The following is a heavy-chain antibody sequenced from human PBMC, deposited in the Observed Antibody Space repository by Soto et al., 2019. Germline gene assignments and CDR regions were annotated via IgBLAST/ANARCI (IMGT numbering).Heavy chain of an antibody. CDR3: AYGSGSLRNPDY. J-gene: IGHJ4*02. CDR1: GFTFSNYG. D-gene: IGHD3-10*01. Sequence: QVQLVESGGGVVQPGRSLRLSCAASGFTFSNYGMHWVRQAPGKGLEWVAVIWYDGSKEYYADSVKGRFTISRDNSRNTLYLQMNSLRAEDTAVYYCAYGSGSLRNPDYWGQGTLVTVSS. V-gene: IGHV3-33*01. CDR2: IWYDGSKE.